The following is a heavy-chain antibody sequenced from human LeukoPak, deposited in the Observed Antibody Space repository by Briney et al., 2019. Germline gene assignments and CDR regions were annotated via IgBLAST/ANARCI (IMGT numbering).Heavy chain of an antibody. J-gene: IGHJ4*02. V-gene: IGHV1-18*01. CDR2: ISAYNGNT. CDR1: GYTFTSYG. Sequence: ASVKVSCKASGYTFTSYGISWVRQAPGQGLEWMGWISAYNGNTNYAQKLQGRVTMTTDTSTSTAYMELRSLRSDDTAVYYCARDQGYCSSTSCYRADYWGQGTLVTVSS. D-gene: IGHD2-2*02. CDR3: ARDQGYCSSTSCYRADY.